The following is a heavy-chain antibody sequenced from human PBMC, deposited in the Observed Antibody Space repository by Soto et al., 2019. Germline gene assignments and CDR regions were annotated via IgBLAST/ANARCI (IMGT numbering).Heavy chain of an antibody. D-gene: IGHD2-15*01. Sequence: QLQLVESGGGVVQPGRSLRLSCAASASTFSNYIMHWVRQAPGKGLEWVAFISYDGSNSNYADFVEGRFTISRDNPKNMLYLQLSSLRPDDTAVYYCAGGDNYYDLGVWGQGTTVTVSS. J-gene: IGHJ6*02. CDR3: AGGDNYYDLGV. V-gene: IGHV3-30*04. CDR1: ASTFSNYI. CDR2: ISYDGSNS.